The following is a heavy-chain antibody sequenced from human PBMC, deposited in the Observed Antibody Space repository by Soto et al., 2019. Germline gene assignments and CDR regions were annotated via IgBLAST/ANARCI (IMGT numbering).Heavy chain of an antibody. J-gene: IGHJ6*02. CDR2: IIPVFDLI. Sequence: QLVQSGAEVKKPGSSVRVSCKASGGIFNNYSVNWVRQAPGQGLEWMGGIIPVFDLIKYELKFQDRRAISADKSTNTAYMDLSSLRSEATAVYYCARGFSGVVGFFFGMDVWGQGTTVIVSS. V-gene: IGHV1-69*17. CDR1: GGIFNNYS. CDR3: ARGFSGVVGFFFGMDV. D-gene: IGHD3-3*01.